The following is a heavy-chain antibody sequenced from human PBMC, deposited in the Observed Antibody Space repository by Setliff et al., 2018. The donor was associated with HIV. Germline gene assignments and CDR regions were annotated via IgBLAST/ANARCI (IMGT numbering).Heavy chain of an antibody. V-gene: IGHV4-34*01. CDR1: GGSFSDYY. Sequence: PSETLSLTCAVYGGSFSDYYWSWIRQPPGKGLEWIGEINHSGRTIQSPSLGSRVTISIDTSKNQFSLKLSSVSAADTAVYYCARVSCSSWYSIPQYYYYSMDVWGNGTTVTVSS. J-gene: IGHJ6*03. CDR2: INHSGRT. D-gene: IGHD6-13*01. CDR3: ARVSCSSWYSIPQYYYYSMDV.